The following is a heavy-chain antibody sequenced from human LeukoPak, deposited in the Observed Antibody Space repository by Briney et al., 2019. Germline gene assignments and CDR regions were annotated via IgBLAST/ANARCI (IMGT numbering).Heavy chain of an antibody. CDR2: ITSTSSYI. D-gene: IGHD6-13*01. CDR1: GFTFSNYN. CDR3: ARWSSSFVVNYMDV. V-gene: IGHV3-21*01. J-gene: IGHJ6*03. Sequence: GGSLRLSCAASGFTFSNYNMNWVRQAPGKGLEWVSSITSTSSYIYYADSVKGRFTISRDNAKNSLYLQMNSLRAEDTAVYYCARWSSSFVVNYMDVWGKGTTVTISS.